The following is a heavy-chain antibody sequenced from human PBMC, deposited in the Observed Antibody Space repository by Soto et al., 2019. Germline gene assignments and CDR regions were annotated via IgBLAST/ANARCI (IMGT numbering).Heavy chain of an antibody. V-gene: IGHV1-18*04. J-gene: IGHJ4*02. Sequence: ASVRVSCKAYDCSFTSHGISWVRPTPGQGLEWMGWISLYNGNTNYAQQFQGRVTMTTDTSTSTAYMELRSLRSDDTAMYFCAIYHLELFRFDYWGQGTLLTVSS. CDR2: ISLYNGNT. CDR1: DCSFTSHG. CDR3: AIYHLELFRFDY. D-gene: IGHD2-2*01.